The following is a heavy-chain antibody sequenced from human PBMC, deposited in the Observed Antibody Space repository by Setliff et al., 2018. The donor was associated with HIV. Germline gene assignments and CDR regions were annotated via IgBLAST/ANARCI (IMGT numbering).Heavy chain of an antibody. D-gene: IGHD6-19*01. V-gene: IGHV5-51*01. CDR1: GYSFTNYW. J-gene: IGHJ3*02. CDR3: ARHSSSGWYSDHDAFDI. CDR2: IYPADSDT. Sequence: GESLKISCKGSGYSFTNYWIGWVRQMPGKGLEWMGIIYPADSDTRYSPSFQGQVTISADKSISTAYLQWSSLKASDTAMYYCARHSSSGWYSDHDAFDIWGQGTMVTVS.